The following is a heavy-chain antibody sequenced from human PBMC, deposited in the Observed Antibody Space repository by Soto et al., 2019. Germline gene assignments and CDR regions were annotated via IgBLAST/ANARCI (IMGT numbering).Heavy chain of an antibody. J-gene: IGHJ4*02. D-gene: IGHD1-7*01. CDR1: GFTFSSYG. CDR2: SSATGAGT. CDR3: AKDRRAGGNYGLYSDF. V-gene: IGHV3-23*01. Sequence: EVQLLESGGGLVQPGGSLRLSCAASGFTFSSYGMTWVRQAPGKGLEWVSFSSATGAGTYYADSVQGRFTISRDNSKNPLYLQMTTLRADDTAVYYCAKDRRAGGNYGLYSDFWGQGALVMVSS.